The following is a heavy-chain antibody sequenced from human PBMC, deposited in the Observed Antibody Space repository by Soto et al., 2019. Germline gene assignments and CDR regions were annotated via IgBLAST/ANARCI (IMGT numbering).Heavy chain of an antibody. Sequence: EVQLVESGGGLVQPGGSLRLSCAASGFTFSSYEMNWVRQAPGKGLEWVSYISSSGSTIYYADSVKGRFTISRDNAKNSLYLQMNSLRAEDTAVYYCARIYGDYDYGMEVWCQGTTVTVSS. D-gene: IGHD4-17*01. CDR2: ISSSGSTI. V-gene: IGHV3-48*03. CDR1: GFTFSSYE. CDR3: ARIYGDYDYGMEV. J-gene: IGHJ6*02.